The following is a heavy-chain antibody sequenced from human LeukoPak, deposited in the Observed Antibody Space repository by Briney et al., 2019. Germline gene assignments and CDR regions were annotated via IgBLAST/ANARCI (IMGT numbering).Heavy chain of an antibody. Sequence: ASVKVSCKASGYTFTSYYMHWVRQAPGQGLEWMGIINPSGGSTSYAQKFQGRVTMTRDTSTSTVYMELSSLRSEDTAVYYCARDQERSVWYGWFDPWGQGTLVTVSS. D-gene: IGHD6-19*01. V-gene: IGHV1-46*01. CDR3: ARDQERSVWYGWFDP. J-gene: IGHJ5*02. CDR2: INPSGGST. CDR1: GYTFTSYY.